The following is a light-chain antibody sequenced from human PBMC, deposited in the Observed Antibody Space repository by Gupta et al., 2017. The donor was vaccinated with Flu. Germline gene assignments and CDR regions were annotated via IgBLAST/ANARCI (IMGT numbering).Light chain of an antibody. CDR1: QRVVHSDENNY. CDR3: MQGTYPHT. J-gene: IGKJ2*01. Sequence: ISCRSTQRVVHSDENNYVNWFHQRAGESPMLLIYKVSFRDSVLSDRFSSSWSRTYTLLKSSMLQAEYAGVYYCMQGTYPHTFGQGTKLEIK. CDR2: KVS. V-gene: IGKV2-30*02.